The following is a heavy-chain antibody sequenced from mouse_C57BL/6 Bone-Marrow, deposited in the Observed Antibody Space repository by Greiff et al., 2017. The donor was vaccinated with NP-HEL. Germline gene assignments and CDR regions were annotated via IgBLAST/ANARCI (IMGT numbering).Heavy chain of an antibody. J-gene: IGHJ4*01. Sequence: QVQLKQSGPGLVAPSQSLSITCTVSGFSLTSYGVDWVRQPPGKGLEWLGVIWGGGSTNYNSALMSRLSNSKDNTKSHVFLKMNSLQTADTAMYYCAKHGRGRYGNYAMDYWGQGTSVTVSS. CDR2: IWGGGST. CDR1: GFSLTSYG. V-gene: IGHV2-9*01. D-gene: IGHD2-10*02. CDR3: AKHGRGRYGNYAMDY.